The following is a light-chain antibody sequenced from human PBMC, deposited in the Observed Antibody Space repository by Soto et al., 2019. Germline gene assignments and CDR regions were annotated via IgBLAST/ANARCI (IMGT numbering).Light chain of an antibody. Sequence: SYELTQPLSVSVALGQTARITRGGNNIGSKNVHWYQQKPGQAPVLVIYRDSNRPSGIPERFSGSNSGNTATLTISRAQAGDEADYYCQVWDSSTDVVFGGGTKLTVL. J-gene: IGLJ2*01. CDR1: NIGSKN. CDR3: QVWDSSTDVV. V-gene: IGLV3-9*01. CDR2: RDS.